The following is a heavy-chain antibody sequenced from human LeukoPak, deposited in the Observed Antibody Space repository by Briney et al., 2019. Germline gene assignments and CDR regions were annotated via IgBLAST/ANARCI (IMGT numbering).Heavy chain of an antibody. CDR3: AKPKFSVLWFFDY. J-gene: IGHJ4*02. V-gene: IGHV3-30*18. CDR1: GFTFNNHA. CDR2: ISYDGYNE. Sequence: PGGSLRLSCAASGFTFNNHAMHWVRQSPGRGLEWLAFISYDGYNEDYADSVRSRFSISRDNSKNTLYLQMSSLRPEDTAVYYCAKPKFSVLWFFDYWGQGSLVTVSS. D-gene: IGHD3-9*01.